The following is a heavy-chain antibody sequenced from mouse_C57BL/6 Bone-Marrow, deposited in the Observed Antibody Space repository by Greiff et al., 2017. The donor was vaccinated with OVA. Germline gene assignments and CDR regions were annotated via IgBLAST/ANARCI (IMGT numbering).Heavy chain of an antibody. CDR1: GYSFTDYN. D-gene: IGHD1-1*01. V-gene: IGHV1-39*01. Sequence: VQLQQSGPELVKPGASVKISCKASGYSFTDYNMNWVKQSNGKSREWIGVINPNYGTTSYNQKFKGKATLTVDQSSSKAYMQLNSLTSEDAAVYYCAIYYGSSYRYFDVWGTGTTVTVSS. CDR3: AIYYGSSYRYFDV. CDR2: INPNYGTT. J-gene: IGHJ1*03.